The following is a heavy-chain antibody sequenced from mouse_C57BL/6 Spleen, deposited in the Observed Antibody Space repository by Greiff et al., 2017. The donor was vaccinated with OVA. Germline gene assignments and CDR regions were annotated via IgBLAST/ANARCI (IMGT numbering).Heavy chain of an antibody. CDR1: GYTFTDYE. D-gene: IGHD2-10*02. V-gene: IGHV1-15*01. Sequence: VQLQQSGAELERPGASVTLSCKASGYTFTDYEMHWVKQTPVHGLEWIGAIDPETGGTAYNQKFKGKAILTADKSSSTASMELRSLTSEDSAVYYCTTFRGAYGFFAYWGQGTLVTVSA. J-gene: IGHJ3*01. CDR3: TTFRGAYGFFAY. CDR2: IDPETGGT.